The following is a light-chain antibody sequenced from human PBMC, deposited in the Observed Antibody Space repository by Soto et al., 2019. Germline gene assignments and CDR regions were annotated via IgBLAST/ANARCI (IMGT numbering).Light chain of an antibody. CDR2: DAS. V-gene: IGKV1-9*01. CDR3: QQVNVYPST. CDR1: QGISSY. Sequence: IQLTQSPSSLSASVGDRVTITCRASQGISSYLGWYQQKPGKAPNLLIYDASTLHSRVPSRFSGGGSGTDFNLTINSLQPEDIASYYCQQVNVYPSTFGGGTKVDIK. J-gene: IGKJ4*01.